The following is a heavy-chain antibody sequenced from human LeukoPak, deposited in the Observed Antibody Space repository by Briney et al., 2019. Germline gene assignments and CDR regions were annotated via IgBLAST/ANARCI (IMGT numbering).Heavy chain of an antibody. J-gene: IGHJ4*02. D-gene: IGHD5-18*01. CDR2: IYYSGST. V-gene: IGHV4-31*03. CDR1: GGSISSGGYY. Sequence: SQTLSLTCTVSGGSISSGGYYWSWIRQHPGKGLEWIGYIYYSGSTYYTPSLKSRVTISVDTSKNQFSLKLSSVTAADTAVYYCARSGYSYGHSDYWGQGTLVTVSS. CDR3: ARSGYSYGHSDY.